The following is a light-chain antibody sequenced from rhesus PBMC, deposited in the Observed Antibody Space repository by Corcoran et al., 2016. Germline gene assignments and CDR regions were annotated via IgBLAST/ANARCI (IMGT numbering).Light chain of an antibody. CDR3: QHYYSTPYS. CDR1: QGITND. J-gene: IGKJ2*01. Sequence: DIQMTQSPSSLSASVGDRVTITCRASQGITNDLAWYQQKPGETPKLLIYEASSLQSGIPSRFSGMGSGTDFTLTISSLQSEDFATYYCQHYYSTPYSFGQGTKVEIK. V-gene: IGKV1-25*01. CDR2: EAS.